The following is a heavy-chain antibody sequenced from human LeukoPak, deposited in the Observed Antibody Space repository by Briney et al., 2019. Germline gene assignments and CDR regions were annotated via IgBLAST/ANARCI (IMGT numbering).Heavy chain of an antibody. V-gene: IGHV3-21*01. J-gene: IGHJ4*02. CDR3: ARLAGPRPGTYYFDF. D-gene: IGHD6-19*01. CDR2: ITPTTDNI. Sequence: GGSLRLSCAASGFTYSDYAMEWVRQTPGKGLEWVSSITPTTDNIYYTPSVEGRFTISRDNAKHSLYLQMNNLRADDTAAYYCARLAGPRPGTYYFDFWGQGVQVTVSS. CDR1: GFTYSDYA.